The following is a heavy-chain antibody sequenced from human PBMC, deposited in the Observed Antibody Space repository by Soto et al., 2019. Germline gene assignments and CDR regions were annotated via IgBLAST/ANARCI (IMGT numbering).Heavy chain of an antibody. V-gene: IGHV4-59*08. Sequence: QLQFRRWGPGLGRLRGTLSLPCTVSVGSISSYYWSGIRQPPGKGLEGIGYINYSGSTNYNPSPESRVTISVDTSKNQFSLKLSSVTAADTAVYYCARLPLKGGVTSKTRQTGGFDPWGQGTLVTVSS. CDR2: INYSGST. D-gene: IGHD2-21*02. J-gene: IGHJ5*02. CDR3: ARLPLKGGVTSKTRQTGGFDP. CDR1: VGSISSYY.